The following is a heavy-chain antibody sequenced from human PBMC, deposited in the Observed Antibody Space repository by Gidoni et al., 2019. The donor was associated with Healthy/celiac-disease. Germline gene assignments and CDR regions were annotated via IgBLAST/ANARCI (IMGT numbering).Heavy chain of an antibody. J-gene: IGHJ4*02. CDR2: ISYDGSNK. D-gene: IGHD2-2*02. CDR1: GFTFSSYA. CDR3: ARDWCSWTSCYTSYSYYFDY. V-gene: IGHV3-30*04. Sequence: QVQLVESGGGVVQPGRSLRLSCAASGFTFSSYAMHWVRQAPGKGLEWVAVISYDGSNKYYADSVKGRFTISRDNSENTLYLQMNSLRAEDTAVYYCARDWCSWTSCYTSYSYYFDYWGQGTLVTVSS.